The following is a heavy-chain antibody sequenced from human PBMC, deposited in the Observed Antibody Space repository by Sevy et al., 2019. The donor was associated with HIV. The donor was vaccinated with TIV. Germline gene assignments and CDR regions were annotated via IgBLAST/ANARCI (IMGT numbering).Heavy chain of an antibody. Sequence: GGSLRLSCAASGFTFSSDEMTWVRQAPGKGLEWISYIDSSGTSIYYADSVLGRFTVSRDNAKNSLFLQMNSLRAEDTAVYYCARNYFDSSGSGLSYYYYMDVWGKGTTVTV. CDR1: GFTFSSDE. CDR3: ARNYFDSSGSGLSYYYYMDV. CDR2: IDSSGTSI. V-gene: IGHV3-48*03. D-gene: IGHD3-22*01. J-gene: IGHJ6*03.